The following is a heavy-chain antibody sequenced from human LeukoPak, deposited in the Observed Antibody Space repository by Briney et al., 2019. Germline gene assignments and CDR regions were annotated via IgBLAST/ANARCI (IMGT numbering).Heavy chain of an antibody. Sequence: PGGSLRLSCAASGFTFRTYWMSWVRQAPGKGLEWVANIRDDGGEKHYVDSVEGRFTISRDNAKNSLFLQMNTMRAEDTAIYFCARHGRHWSYYFDYWGQGSLVTVSS. CDR2: IRDDGGEK. V-gene: IGHV3-7*03. CDR3: ARHGRHWSYYFDY. J-gene: IGHJ4*02. D-gene: IGHD1-1*01. CDR1: GFTFRTYW.